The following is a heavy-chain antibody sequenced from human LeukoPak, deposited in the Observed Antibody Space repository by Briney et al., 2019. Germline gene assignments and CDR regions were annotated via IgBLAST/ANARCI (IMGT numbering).Heavy chain of an antibody. V-gene: IGHV3-7*01. D-gene: IGHD3-16*01. CDR1: GFTFSDYW. CDR3: ARVLSWGCFDP. CDR2: IKQDGTEK. Sequence: GGSLRLSCVASGFTFSDYWMSWVRQAPGKGLEWVANIKQDGTEKYYVDSVKGRFTISRDNAKNSLFLQMNSLGAEDTAVYSCARVLSWGCFDPWGQGTLVTVTS. J-gene: IGHJ5*02.